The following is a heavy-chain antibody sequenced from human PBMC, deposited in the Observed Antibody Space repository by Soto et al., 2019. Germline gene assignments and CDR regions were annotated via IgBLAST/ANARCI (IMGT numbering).Heavy chain of an antibody. J-gene: IGHJ4*02. CDR2: ISPSGAAT. D-gene: IGHD3-22*01. V-gene: IGHV3-23*01. Sequence: EVQLLESGGGLVQPGGSLRLSCAASGFTFTRYPMSWVRQAPGKGLEWVSGISPSGAATYFADSVKGRFTISRDNSKSTLSLQTNNLRAEDTAVCYCAKEVDVGSTMIDYWGQRTLVTVSS. CDR1: GFTFTRYP. CDR3: AKEVDVGSTMIDY.